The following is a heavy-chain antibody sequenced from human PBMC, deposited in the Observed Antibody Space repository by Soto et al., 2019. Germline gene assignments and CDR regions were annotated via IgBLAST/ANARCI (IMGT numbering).Heavy chain of an antibody. CDR1: GGSISSYY. CDR3: ARHREHCFDY. CDR2: IYYIGTT. Sequence: QVQLQESGPGLLKPSETLSLTCTVSGGSISSYYWSWIRQPPGKGLEWIAFIYYIGTTNYNPSLKSRVTITVDTSKNQYSLQLSAVTAADTAGYCCARHREHCFDYWGQGTLVTGSS. J-gene: IGHJ4*02. V-gene: IGHV4-59*01.